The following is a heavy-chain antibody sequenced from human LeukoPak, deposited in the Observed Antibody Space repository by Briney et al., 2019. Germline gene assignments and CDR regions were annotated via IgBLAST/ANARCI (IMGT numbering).Heavy chain of an antibody. Sequence: GGSLRLSCAASGFTFSGYSMNWVRQAPGKGLEWVSSISTTSDYIHYADSLKGRVAISRDNAKNSLYLQMNSLRAEDTAVYYCARESSRMAIGTLDFWGQGTLVTVSS. CDR2: ISTTSDYI. V-gene: IGHV3-21*01. D-gene: IGHD2-8*01. J-gene: IGHJ4*02. CDR1: GFTFSGYS. CDR3: ARESSRMAIGTLDF.